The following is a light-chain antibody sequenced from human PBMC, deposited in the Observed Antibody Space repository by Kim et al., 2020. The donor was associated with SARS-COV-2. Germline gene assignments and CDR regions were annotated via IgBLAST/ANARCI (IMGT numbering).Light chain of an antibody. V-gene: IGKV2-28*01. CDR3: MQGLQTAYT. J-gene: IGKJ2*01. Sequence: DIVMTQSPLSLPVTPGESASISCRSSQSLLHSNGYTYLDWYLQKPGQSPQLLIYLASSRASGVPDRFSGGGSGTDFTLKISRVEADDVGVYYCMQGLQTAYTFGQGTKLEI. CDR2: LAS. CDR1: QSLLHSNGYTY.